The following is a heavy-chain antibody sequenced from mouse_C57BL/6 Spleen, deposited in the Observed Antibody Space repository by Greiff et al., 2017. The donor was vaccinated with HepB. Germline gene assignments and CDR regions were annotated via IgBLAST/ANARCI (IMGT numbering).Heavy chain of an antibody. CDR3: ARRGFYGSSSRDYAMDY. D-gene: IGHD1-1*01. CDR2: INPNNGGT. Sequence: EVQLQQSGPELVKPGASVKIPCKASGYTFTDYNMDWVKQSHGKSLEWIGDINPNNGGTIYNQKFKGKATLTVDKSSSTAYMELRSLTSEDTAVYYCARRGFYGSSSRDYAMDYWGQGTSVTVSS. CDR1: GYTFTDYN. V-gene: IGHV1-18*01. J-gene: IGHJ4*01.